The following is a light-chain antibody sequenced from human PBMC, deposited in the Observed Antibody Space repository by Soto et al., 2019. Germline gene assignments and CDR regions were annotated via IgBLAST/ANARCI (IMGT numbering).Light chain of an antibody. CDR3: LQDYNYPRT. Sequence: AIQMTQSPSSLSASVGDRVTITCRASQGMRNDLGWYQQKPGKAPKLLIYAASSLQGGVPSRFSGSGSGTDFTLTISNLQPEDFATYYCLQDYNYPRTFGQGTKVDIK. CDR2: AAS. J-gene: IGKJ1*01. CDR1: QGMRND. V-gene: IGKV1-6*01.